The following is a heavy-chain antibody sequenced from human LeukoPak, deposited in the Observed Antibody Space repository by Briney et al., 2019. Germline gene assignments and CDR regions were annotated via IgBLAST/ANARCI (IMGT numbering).Heavy chain of an antibody. CDR1: GYTLTELS. CDR3: ATEAAYCRGRSCQGYFDY. D-gene: IGHD2-15*01. J-gene: IGHJ4*02. V-gene: IGHV1-24*01. Sequence: ASVKVSCKVSGYTLTELSMHWVRQAPGKGLEWMGGFDPEDGETIYAQKFQGRVTMTEDTSTDTAYMELSSLRSEDTAVYYCATEAAYCRGRSCQGYFDYWSQGTLVTVSP. CDR2: FDPEDGET.